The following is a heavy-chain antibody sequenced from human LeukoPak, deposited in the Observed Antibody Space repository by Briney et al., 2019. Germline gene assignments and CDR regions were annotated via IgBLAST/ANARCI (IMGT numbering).Heavy chain of an antibody. V-gene: IGHV3-23*01. CDR2: ISGSGGST. D-gene: IGHD3/OR15-3a*01. CDR1: GITLSNYG. Sequence: PGGSLRLSCAVSGITLSNYGISWIRQAPGKGLEWVAGISGSGGSTYYADSVKGRFTISRHNPKNTLYLQMNSLRAEDTAVYFCAKRGVVIRVILVGFHKEAYYFESWGQGALVTVSS. CDR3: AKRGVVIRVILVGFHKEAYYFES. J-gene: IGHJ4*02.